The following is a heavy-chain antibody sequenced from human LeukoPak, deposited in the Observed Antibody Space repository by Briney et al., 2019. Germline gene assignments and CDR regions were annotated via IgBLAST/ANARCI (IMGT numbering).Heavy chain of an antibody. Sequence: GRSLRLSCAPSGLTFSIHGMDSVRHAPGKGREWVAFIRYYENKRYYADSVKGRFNISRDNSKNTLYLQMHSLRAEDTAVYYCAKDPRQIVAVPLFDPWGQGTLVTVSS. J-gene: IGHJ5*02. CDR1: GLTFSIHG. D-gene: IGHD2-2*01. CDR3: AKDPRQIVAVPLFDP. CDR2: IRYYENKR. V-gene: IGHV3-30*02.